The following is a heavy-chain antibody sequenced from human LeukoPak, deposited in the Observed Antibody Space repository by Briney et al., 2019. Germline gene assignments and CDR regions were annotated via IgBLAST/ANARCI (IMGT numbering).Heavy chain of an antibody. D-gene: IGHD2-2*02. J-gene: IGHJ5*02. Sequence: ASVKVSCRASGYTFTSYDINWVRQATGQGLEWMGWMNPNSGNTGYAQKFQGRVTITTDESTSTAYMELSSLRSEDTAVYYCAREGYCSSTSCYISWGQGTLVTVSS. V-gene: IGHV1-8*03. CDR2: MNPNSGNT. CDR1: GYTFTSYD. CDR3: AREGYCSSTSCYIS.